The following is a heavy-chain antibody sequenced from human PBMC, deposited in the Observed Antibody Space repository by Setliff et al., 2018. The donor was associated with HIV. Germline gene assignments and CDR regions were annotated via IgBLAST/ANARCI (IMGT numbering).Heavy chain of an antibody. CDR1: GGSFSGYY. J-gene: IGHJ4*02. D-gene: IGHD2-2*01. CDR3: ARRAYCSSTTCFDN. CDR2: IYSDDYT. V-gene: IGHV3-66*04. Sequence: ETLSLTCAVYGGSFSGYYWSWIRQAPGKGLEWVSIIYSDDYTKYADSLKGRFTISRDTPKNTLYLQMNSLRAEDTAVYYCARRAYCSSTTCFDNWGQGTLVTVSS.